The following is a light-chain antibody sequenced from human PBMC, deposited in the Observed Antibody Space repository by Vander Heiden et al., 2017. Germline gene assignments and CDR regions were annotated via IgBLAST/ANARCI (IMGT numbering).Light chain of an antibody. V-gene: IGKV4-1*01. CDR3: QQYYSTPQT. Sequence: DIVMTQAPDSLAVSLGERADINCKSSQSVLYSSNNKNYLAWYQQKPGQPPKLLIYWASTRESGVPDRFSGSGSGTDFTLTISSLQAEDVAVYYCQQYYSTPQTFGQGTKVEIK. CDR1: QSVLYSSNNKNY. CDR2: WAS. J-gene: IGKJ1*01.